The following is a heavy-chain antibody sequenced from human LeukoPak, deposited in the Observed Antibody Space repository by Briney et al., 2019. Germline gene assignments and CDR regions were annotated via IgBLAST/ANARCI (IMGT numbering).Heavy chain of an antibody. Sequence: SGTLSLTCAVYGGSFSGYYWSWMRQPPGKGLEGMGEINHNGSTNYNPSLKCRVNISVDTSKNQYSLKLSSETAADTAVYYCARFYCTNGVCLIGFDPWGQGTLVTVSS. D-gene: IGHD2-8*01. CDR2: INHNGST. CDR3: ARFYCTNGVCLIGFDP. CDR1: GGSFSGYY. V-gene: IGHV4-34*01. J-gene: IGHJ5*02.